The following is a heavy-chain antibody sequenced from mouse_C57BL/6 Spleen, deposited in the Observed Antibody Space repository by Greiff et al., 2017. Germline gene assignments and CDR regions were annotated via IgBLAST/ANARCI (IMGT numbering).Heavy chain of an antibody. D-gene: IGHD2-3*01. J-gene: IGHJ4*01. CDR2: ISGGGGNT. CDR3: ASGLDGYYGYAMDY. CDR1: GFTFSSYT. V-gene: IGHV5-9*01. Sequence: EVHLVESGGGLVKPGGSLKLSCAASGFTFSSYTMSWVRQTPEKRLEWVATISGGGGNTYYPDSVKGRFTISRDNAKNTLYLQMSSLRSEDTALYYCASGLDGYYGYAMDYWGQGTSVTVSS.